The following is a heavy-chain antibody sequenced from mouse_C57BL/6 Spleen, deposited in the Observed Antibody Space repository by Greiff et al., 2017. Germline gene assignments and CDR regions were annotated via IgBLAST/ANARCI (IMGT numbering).Heavy chain of an antibody. CDR2: IHPNSGST. Sequence: QVQLQQSGAELVKPGASVKLSCKASGYTFTSYWMHWVKQRPGQGLEWIGMIHPNSGSTNYNEKFKSKATLTVDKSSSTAYMQLSSLTSEDSAVYYCARELTGTGYFDYWGQGTTLTVSS. CDR3: ARELTGTGYFDY. CDR1: GYTFTSYW. D-gene: IGHD4-1*01. V-gene: IGHV1-64*01. J-gene: IGHJ2*01.